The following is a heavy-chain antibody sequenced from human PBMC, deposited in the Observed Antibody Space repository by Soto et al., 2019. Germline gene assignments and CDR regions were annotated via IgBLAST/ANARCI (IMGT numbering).Heavy chain of an antibody. CDR1: GGSISSGGYS. D-gene: IGHD3-3*01. V-gene: IGHV4-30-2*01. J-gene: IGHJ6*02. CDR2: IYHSGST. Sequence: PSETLSLTCAVSGGSISSGGYSCSWIRQPPGKGLEWIGYIYHSGSTYYNPSLKSRVTISVERSKNQFSLKLSSVTAADTAVYYCARGPQDYDFWSGYLSPRYGMDVWGQGITVTVS. CDR3: ARGPQDYDFWSGYLSPRYGMDV.